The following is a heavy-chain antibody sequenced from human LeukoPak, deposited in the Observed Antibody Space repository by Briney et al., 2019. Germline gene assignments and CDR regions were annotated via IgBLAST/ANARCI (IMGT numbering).Heavy chain of an antibody. CDR3: ARDLGHYYYDSSGYGY. Sequence: GGSLRLSCAASGFTFSSYSMNWVRQAPGKGLEWVSSISSSSSYIYYADSVKGRFTISRDNAKNSLYLQMNSLRAEDTAVYYCARDLGHYYYDSSGYGYWGQGTLVTVSS. CDR2: ISSSSSYI. V-gene: IGHV3-21*01. D-gene: IGHD3-22*01. CDR1: GFTFSSYS. J-gene: IGHJ4*02.